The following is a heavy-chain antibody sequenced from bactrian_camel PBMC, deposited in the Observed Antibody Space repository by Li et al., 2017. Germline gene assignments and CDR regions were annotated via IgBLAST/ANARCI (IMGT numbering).Heavy chain of an antibody. D-gene: IGHD4*01. V-gene: IGHV3S1*01. J-gene: IGHJ6*01. Sequence: HVQLVESGGGLVQPGGSLRLSCVRSGYVYSRYCMGWFRRTAVLEREGVAAIFTGDNNTYYSDSVEGRFVISQDMSKNMVVLQMDNLKPEDTAMSYCAAAVPFLTCPRNIGTSHFASWGQGTQVTVS. CDR3: AAAVPFLTCPRNIGTSHFAS. CDR1: GYVYSRYC. CDR2: IFTGDNNT.